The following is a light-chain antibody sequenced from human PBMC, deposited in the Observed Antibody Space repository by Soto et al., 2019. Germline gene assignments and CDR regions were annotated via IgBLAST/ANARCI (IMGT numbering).Light chain of an antibody. Sequence: DIQMTQSPSTLSASVGDRVTITCRARQSISSWLAWYQQKPGKAPKLLNYKASSLESGVPSRFSGSGSGTEFTLTISSLQPDDFATYYCQQYNSYPAFGQGTKVEIK. J-gene: IGKJ1*01. CDR3: QQYNSYPA. CDR2: KAS. CDR1: QSISSW. V-gene: IGKV1-5*03.